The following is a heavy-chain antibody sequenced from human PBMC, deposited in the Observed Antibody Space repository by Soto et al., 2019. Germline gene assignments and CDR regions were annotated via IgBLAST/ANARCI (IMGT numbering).Heavy chain of an antibody. CDR3: ARHYIVVVPAASSWFDP. Sequence: SETLSLTCTVSGGSISSSSYYWGWIRQPPGKGLEWIGSIYYSGSTYYNPSLKSRVTISVDTSKNQFSLKLSSVTAADTAVYYCARHYIVVVPAASSWFDPWGQGTQVTVSS. J-gene: IGHJ5*02. CDR1: GGSISSSSYY. CDR2: IYYSGST. D-gene: IGHD2-2*01. V-gene: IGHV4-39*01.